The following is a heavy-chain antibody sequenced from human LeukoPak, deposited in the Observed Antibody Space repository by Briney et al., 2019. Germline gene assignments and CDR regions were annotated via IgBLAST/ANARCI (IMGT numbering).Heavy chain of an antibody. Sequence: PSETLSLTCAVYGGSFSGYYWSWIRQPPGKGLEWIGEVDFLGRTNYNPSLKSRVAISVDKSENHISLWLTSVTAADTAVYYCAREGGPYRPLDYSGQGTLVTVSS. J-gene: IGHJ4*02. CDR3: AREGGPYRPLDY. CDR1: GGSFSGYY. V-gene: IGHV4-34*01. CDR2: VDFLGRT.